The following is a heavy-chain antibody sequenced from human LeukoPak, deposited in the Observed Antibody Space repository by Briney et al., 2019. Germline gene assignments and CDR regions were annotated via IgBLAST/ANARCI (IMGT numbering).Heavy chain of an antibody. CDR3: AGRRGYYFDY. CDR1: GGSISSYY. D-gene: IGHD3-10*01. CDR2: IYYRGST. V-gene: IGHV4-59*01. J-gene: IGHJ4*02. Sequence: SETLSLTCTDSGGSISSYYWSWIRQPPGKGLEWIGYIYYRGSTNYNPALKSRVTISVDTSKNQFSLKLSSVTAADTAVYYCAGRRGYYFDYWGQGTLVTVSS.